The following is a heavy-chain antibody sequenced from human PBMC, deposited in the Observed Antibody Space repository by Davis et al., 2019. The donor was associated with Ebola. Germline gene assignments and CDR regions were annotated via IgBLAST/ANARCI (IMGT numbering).Heavy chain of an antibody. D-gene: IGHD2-15*01. J-gene: IGHJ4*02. V-gene: IGHV1-18*04. CDR3: ARGGLGRVAATQVGGY. CDR1: GYSFTSYW. Sequence: GESLKISCKGSGYSFTSYWISWVRQAPGQGLEWMGWISAYNGNTNYAQKLQGRVTMTTDTSTSTAYMELRSLRSDDTAVYYCARGGLGRVAATQVGGYWGQGTLVTVSS. CDR2: ISAYNGNT.